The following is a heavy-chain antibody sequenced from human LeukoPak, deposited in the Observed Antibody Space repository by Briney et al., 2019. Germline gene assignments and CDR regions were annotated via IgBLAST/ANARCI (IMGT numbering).Heavy chain of an antibody. J-gene: IGHJ4*02. CDR1: GFTFSSYG. D-gene: IGHD5-12*01. Sequence: PGGSLRLSCAASGFTFSSYGMHWVRQAPGKGLEWVAVIWYDGSNKYYADSVKGRFTISRDNSKNTLYLQMNSLRAEDTAVYYCAKAGWLRCGYFDYWGQGTLVTVSS. V-gene: IGHV3-33*06. CDR2: IWYDGSNK. CDR3: AKAGWLRCGYFDY.